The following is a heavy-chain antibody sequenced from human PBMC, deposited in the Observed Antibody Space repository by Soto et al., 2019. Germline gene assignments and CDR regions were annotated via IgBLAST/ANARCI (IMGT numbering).Heavy chain of an antibody. J-gene: IGHJ6*02. CDR3: AKSGSASGTQFYYYGMDV. D-gene: IGHD6-6*01. Sequence: EVQLLESGGDLVQPGGSLRLSCAASGFTFSNYTMSWVRQAPGKGLEWVSALSGSGDRTYYSDSVKGRFTISRDNSKNTLYLLKLNMSGEDADVYSVAKSGSASGTQFYYYGMDVWGQGTTVTVSS. CDR2: LSGSGDRT. CDR1: GFTFSNYT. V-gene: IGHV3-23*01.